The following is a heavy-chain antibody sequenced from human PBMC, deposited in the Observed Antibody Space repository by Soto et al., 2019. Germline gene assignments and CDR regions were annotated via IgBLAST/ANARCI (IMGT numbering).Heavy chain of an antibody. CDR3: AKVIVLGASTLEY. J-gene: IGHJ4*02. Sequence: GGSLRLSCAASGFTFSSYAMSWVRQAPGKGLEWVSAISGSSGSTYYADSVKGRFTISRDNSKNTLYLQMNSLRVEDTAVYSCAKVIVLGASTLEYWGPGTRVTVSS. D-gene: IGHD6-6*01. V-gene: IGHV3-23*01. CDR1: GFTFSSYA. CDR2: ISGSSGST.